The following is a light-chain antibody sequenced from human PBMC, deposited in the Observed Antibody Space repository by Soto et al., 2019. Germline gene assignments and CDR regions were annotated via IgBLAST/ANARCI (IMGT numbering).Light chain of an antibody. V-gene: IGKV3-15*01. CDR3: QQRTDRPPWT. Sequence: EIVMTQSPATLSVSPGESATLTCRASQSFSSNVAWYQQKPGQAPRLLLYGTSTRVTGIPARFRGSGSGTDFTLSISSLEPEDFAVYYCQQRTDRPPWTFGQGTKVDIK. J-gene: IGKJ1*01. CDR2: GTS. CDR1: QSFSSN.